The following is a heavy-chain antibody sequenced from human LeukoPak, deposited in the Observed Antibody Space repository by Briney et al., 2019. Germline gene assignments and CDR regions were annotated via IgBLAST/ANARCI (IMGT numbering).Heavy chain of an antibody. V-gene: IGHV3-23*01. CDR1: GFTFRSYA. Sequence: GGSLRLSRAASGFTFRSYAMSWVRRAPGKGLEWVSAISGNGRDTFYADSVRGRFTISRDNSKNTLYLQMNNLRAEDTAVYYCAKVVNSGNYYYFDYWGQGTLVTVSS. CDR3: AKVVNSGNYYYFDY. D-gene: IGHD1-26*01. CDR2: ISGNGRDT. J-gene: IGHJ4*02.